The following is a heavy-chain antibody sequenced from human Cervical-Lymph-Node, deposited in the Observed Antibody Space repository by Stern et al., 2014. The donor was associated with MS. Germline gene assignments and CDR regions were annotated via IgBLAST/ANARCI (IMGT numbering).Heavy chain of an antibody. V-gene: IGHV1-46*01. Sequence: VQLVQSGAEVKKPGASVKVSCTASGYTFTSYHMHWVRQAPGQGLEWMGIINPSGGSTSYAPKFQGRVTMTRDTSTSTAYLELSSLRSEDTAVYYCARDSFEQTVLLYWGQGTLVTVSS. CDR2: INPSGGST. CDR1: GYTFTSYH. CDR3: ARDSFEQTVLLY. D-gene: IGHD2-21*02. J-gene: IGHJ4*02.